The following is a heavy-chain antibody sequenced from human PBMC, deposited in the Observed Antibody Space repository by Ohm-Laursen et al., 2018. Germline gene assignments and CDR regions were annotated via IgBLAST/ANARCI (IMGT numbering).Heavy chain of an antibody. J-gene: IGHJ4*02. D-gene: IGHD5-18*01. CDR1: GYSISSGYF. CDR2: IYYSGST. Sequence: GTLSLTCAVSGYSISSGYFWGWIRQPPGKGLEWIGYIYYSGSTYYNPSLKSRVTISVDTSKNQFSLKLSSVTAADTAVYYCARAPVDTAMVIGYWGQGTLVTVSS. CDR3: ARAPVDTAMVIGY. V-gene: IGHV4-38-2*01.